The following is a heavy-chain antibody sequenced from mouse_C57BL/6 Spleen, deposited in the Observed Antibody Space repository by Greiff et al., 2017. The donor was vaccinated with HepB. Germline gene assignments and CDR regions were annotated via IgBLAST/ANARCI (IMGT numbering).Heavy chain of an antibody. D-gene: IGHD1-1*01. CDR3: ARERHGSSYYAMDY. Sequence: VQLQQSGAELVRPGASVKLSCKASGYTFTDYYINWVKQRPGQGLEWIARIYPGSGNTYYNEKFKGKATLTAEKSSSTAYMQRSSLTSEDSAVYFGARERHGSSYYAMDYWGQGTSVTVSS. J-gene: IGHJ4*01. V-gene: IGHV1-76*01. CDR2: IYPGSGNT. CDR1: GYTFTDYY.